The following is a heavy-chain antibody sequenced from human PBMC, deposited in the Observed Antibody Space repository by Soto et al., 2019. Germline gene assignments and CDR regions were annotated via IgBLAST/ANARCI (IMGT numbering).Heavy chain of an antibody. CDR1: GGSISSGGYS. J-gene: IGHJ5*02. D-gene: IGHD2-2*01. V-gene: IGHV4-30-2*01. Sequence: SETLSLTCAVSGGSISSGGYSWSWIRQPPGKGLEWIGYIYHSGSTYYNPSLKSRVTISVDRSKNQFSLKLISVTAADTAVYYCATVPDRWGQGTLVTVSS. CDR2: IYHSGST. CDR3: ATVPDR.